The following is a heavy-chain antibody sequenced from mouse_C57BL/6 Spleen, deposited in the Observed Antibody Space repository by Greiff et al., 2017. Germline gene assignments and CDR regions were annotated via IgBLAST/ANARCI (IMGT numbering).Heavy chain of an antibody. Sequence: QVQLQQPGAELVRPGSSVKLSCTASGYTFTSYWMHWVKQRPIQGLEWIGNIDPSDSETHYNQKVNDKATLTVDKSSSTAYMQLSSQTCEDAEVYYCARSGYYEFYYFDYGGQGTTLTVSS. CDR1: GYTFTSYW. V-gene: IGHV1-52*01. D-gene: IGHD2-3*01. J-gene: IGHJ2*01. CDR2: IDPSDSET. CDR3: ARSGYYEFYYFDY.